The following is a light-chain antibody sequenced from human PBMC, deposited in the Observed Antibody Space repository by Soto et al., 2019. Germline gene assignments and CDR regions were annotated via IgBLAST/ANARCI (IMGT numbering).Light chain of an antibody. CDR1: QDISNC. CDR2: DAS. CDR3: QQSDNLPPII. J-gene: IGKJ5*01. Sequence: DIQMTQSPSYVCASVGDRVTITCRASQDISNCLNWYQQRPGKAPKLLIYDASNLETGVPSRFSGSGSGTDFTFIISSLQPEDIATYYCQQSDNLPPIIFGQGTRLDIK. V-gene: IGKV1-33*01.